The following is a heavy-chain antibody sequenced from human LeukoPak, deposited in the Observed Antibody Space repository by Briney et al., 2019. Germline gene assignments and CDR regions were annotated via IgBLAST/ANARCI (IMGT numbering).Heavy chain of an antibody. CDR3: ARDCSTSCYSSDAFDI. CDR2: IYYSGST. D-gene: IGHD2-2*02. Sequence: SETLSLTCTVSGGSISSSSYYWGWIRQPPGKELEWIGSIYYSGSTYYNPSLKSRVTISVDTSKNQFSLKLSSVTAADTAVYYCARDCSTSCYSSDAFDIWGQGTMVTVSS. J-gene: IGHJ3*02. CDR1: GGSISSSSYY. V-gene: IGHV4-39*07.